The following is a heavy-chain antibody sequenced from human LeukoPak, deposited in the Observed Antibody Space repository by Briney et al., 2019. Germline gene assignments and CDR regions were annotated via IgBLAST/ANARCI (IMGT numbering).Heavy chain of an antibody. CDR3: ARIIYSYGGYYFDY. D-gene: IGHD4/OR15-4a*01. CDR2: IKQDGSEK. CDR1: GFSFSSYW. V-gene: IGHV3-7*03. Sequence: PGGSLRLSCAASGFSFSSYWMSWVRQAPGKGLEWVAHIKQDGSEKFYVDSVKGRFTISRDNAKSSLYLQMNSLRAEDTAVYYCARIIYSYGGYYFDYWGQGTLVTVSS. J-gene: IGHJ4*02.